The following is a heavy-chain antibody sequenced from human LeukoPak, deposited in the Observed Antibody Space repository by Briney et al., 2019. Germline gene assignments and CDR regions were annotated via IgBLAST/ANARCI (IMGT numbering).Heavy chain of an antibody. Sequence: GVSLRLSCTASGFTFSSYTMTWVRQAPGKGLKWVSTITTGDGNTYYADSVKGRFTVSRDDSKNTLYLQMNSLRAEDTAVYYCAKDPRAVVGPPAEYFQHWGQGTLVTVSS. J-gene: IGHJ1*01. D-gene: IGHD6-19*01. CDR3: AKDPRAVVGPPAEYFQH. V-gene: IGHV3-23*01. CDR1: GFTFSSYT. CDR2: ITTGDGNT.